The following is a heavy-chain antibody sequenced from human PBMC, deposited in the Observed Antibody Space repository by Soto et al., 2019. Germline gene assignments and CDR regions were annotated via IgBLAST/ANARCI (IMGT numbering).Heavy chain of an antibody. CDR3: ARDAHYYDRSGYSYYFDY. J-gene: IGHJ4*02. D-gene: IGHD3-22*01. V-gene: IGHV4-61*01. CDR1: GGSVSSGSYY. Sequence: PSETLSLTCTVSGGSVSSGSYYWSWIRQPPGKGLEWIGYIYYSGSTNYNPSLKSRVTISVDTSKNQFSLKLSSVTAADTAVYYCARDAHYYDRSGYSYYFDYWGQGTLVTVSS. CDR2: IYYSGST.